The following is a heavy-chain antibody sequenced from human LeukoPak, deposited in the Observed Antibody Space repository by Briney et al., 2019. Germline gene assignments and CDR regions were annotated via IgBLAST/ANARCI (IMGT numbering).Heavy chain of an antibody. Sequence: SETLSLTCTVSGGSISSSYWGWIRQPPGKGLEWIGYIYYSGSTNYNPSLKSRVTMSVDTSKNQFSLKVTSVTAADTAVYYCARGPPGGRFDPWGQGTLVTVSS. D-gene: IGHD3-10*01. CDR3: ARGPPGGRFDP. V-gene: IGHV4-59*01. J-gene: IGHJ5*02. CDR2: IYYSGST. CDR1: GGSISSSY.